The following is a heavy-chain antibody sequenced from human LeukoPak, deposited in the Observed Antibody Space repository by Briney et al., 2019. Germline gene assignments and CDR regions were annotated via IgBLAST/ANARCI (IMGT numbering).Heavy chain of an antibody. J-gene: IGHJ2*01. Sequence: GGSLRLSCAASGFTFSSYRMNWVRQAPGKGLEWVSSISSSSSYIYYADSVKGRFTISRDNAKNSLYLQMNGLRAEDTALYYCAKDSGYDGFFDLWGRGTLVTVSS. CDR3: AKDSGYDGFFDL. V-gene: IGHV3-21*04. CDR1: GFTFSSYR. CDR2: ISSSSSYI. D-gene: IGHD5-12*01.